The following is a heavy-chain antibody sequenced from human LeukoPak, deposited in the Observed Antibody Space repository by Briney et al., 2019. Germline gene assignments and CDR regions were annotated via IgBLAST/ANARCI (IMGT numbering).Heavy chain of an antibody. J-gene: IGHJ4*02. CDR3: AKGSPIVVVPAAISGCFDY. Sequence: PGESLRLSCAASGFTFSSDAMSWVRQAPGKGLEWVSAISGSGGSTYYADSVKGRFTISRDNSKNTLYLQMNSLRAEDTAVYYCAKGSPIVVVPAAISGCFDYWGQGTLVTVSS. V-gene: IGHV3-23*01. CDR1: GFTFSSDA. CDR2: ISGSGGST. D-gene: IGHD2-2*02.